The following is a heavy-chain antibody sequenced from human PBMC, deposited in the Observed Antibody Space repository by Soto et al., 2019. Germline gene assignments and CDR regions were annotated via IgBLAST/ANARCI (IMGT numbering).Heavy chain of an antibody. CDR3: ARHLPQYCTNGVCYFDP. CDR1: GGTFSSYA. Sequence: VASVKVSCKASGGTFSSYAISWVRQAPGQGLEWMGGIIPIFGTANYAQKFQGRVTITADESTSTAYMELSSLRSEDTAVYYCARHLPQYCTNGVCYFDPWGQGTLVTVSS. D-gene: IGHD2-8*01. V-gene: IGHV1-69*13. CDR2: IIPIFGTA. J-gene: IGHJ5*02.